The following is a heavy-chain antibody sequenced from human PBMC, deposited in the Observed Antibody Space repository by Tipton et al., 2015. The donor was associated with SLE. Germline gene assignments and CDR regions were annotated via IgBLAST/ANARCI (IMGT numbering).Heavy chain of an antibody. V-gene: IGHV4-59*01. D-gene: IGHD3-9*01. CDR1: GGSISSYY. CDR3: SSGAGFDWFNY. J-gene: IGHJ4*02. Sequence: TLSLTCTVSGGSISSYYWSWIRQPPGKGLEWIGYIYYSGSTNYNPSLKSRVTISVDTSKNQFSLKLSPVTAADTAVYYFSSGAGFDWFNYWGQGTLVTVSS. CDR2: IYYSGST.